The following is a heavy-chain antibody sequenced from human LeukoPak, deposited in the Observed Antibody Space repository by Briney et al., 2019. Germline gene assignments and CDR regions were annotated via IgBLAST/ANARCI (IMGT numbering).Heavy chain of an antibody. V-gene: IGHV4-34*01. CDR2: INHSGST. D-gene: IGHD6-13*01. CDR1: GGSFSGYY. J-gene: IGHJ4*02. Sequence: PSETLSLTCAVYGGSFSGYYWSWIRQPPGKGLEWIGEINHSGSTNYNPSLKSRVTISVDTSKNQFSLKLRSVTAADTAVYYCARVRQQLVPAYFDYWGQGTLVTVSS. CDR3: ARVRQQLVPAYFDY.